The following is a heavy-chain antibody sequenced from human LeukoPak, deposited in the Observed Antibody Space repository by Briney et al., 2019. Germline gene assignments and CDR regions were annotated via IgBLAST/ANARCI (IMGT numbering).Heavy chain of an antibody. D-gene: IGHD2/OR15-2a*01. Sequence: PSETLSLTCGVSGGSITNTNYWTWIRQPPGKGLEWIGYIYYSGSTYYNPSLKSRVTISVDTSKNQFSLKLSSVTAADTAVYYCARGRNTFDYWGQGTLVTVSS. CDR3: ARGRNTFDY. V-gene: IGHV4-30-4*01. CDR2: IYYSGST. CDR1: GGSITNTNY. J-gene: IGHJ4*02.